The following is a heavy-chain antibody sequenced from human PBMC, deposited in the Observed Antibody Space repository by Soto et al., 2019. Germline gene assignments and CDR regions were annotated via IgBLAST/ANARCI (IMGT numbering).Heavy chain of an antibody. CDR1: GGSISSGGYY. Sequence: QVQLQESGPGLVKPSQTLSLTCTVSGGSISSGGYYWSWIRQHPGKGLEWIGYIYYSGSTYYNPSLKSRVTISVDTSKNQFSLKLSSVTAADTAVYYCARSTILVPAQYYYYYYMDVWGKGTTVTVSS. D-gene: IGHD2-2*01. CDR3: ARSTILVPAQYYYYYYMDV. J-gene: IGHJ6*03. CDR2: IYYSGST. V-gene: IGHV4-31*03.